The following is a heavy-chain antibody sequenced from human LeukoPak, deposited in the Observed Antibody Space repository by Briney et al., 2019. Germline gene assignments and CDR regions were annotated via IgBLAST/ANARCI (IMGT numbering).Heavy chain of an antibody. CDR2: INPSGGST. Sequence: GASVKVSCKASGYTFTSYYMHWVRQAPGQGLEWMGIINPSGGSTSYAQKFQGRVTMTRDMSTSTAYMELSSLRSEDTAVYYCASVLLRGDAPYFDYWGQGTLVTVSS. D-gene: IGHD3-10*01. V-gene: IGHV1-46*01. CDR3: ASVLLRGDAPYFDY. J-gene: IGHJ4*02. CDR1: GYTFTSYY.